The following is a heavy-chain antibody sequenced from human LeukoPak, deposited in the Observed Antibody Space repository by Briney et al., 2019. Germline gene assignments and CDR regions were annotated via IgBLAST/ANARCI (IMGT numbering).Heavy chain of an antibody. D-gene: IGHD2-15*01. CDR1: GYTFTSYG. V-gene: IGHV1-18*01. Sequence: GASVKVSCKASGYTFTSYGISWVRQAPGQGLEWMGWIGAYNGNTNYAQKLQGRVTMTTDTSTSTAYMELRSLRSDDTAVYYCARVPTYCSGGSCYVEFDYWGQGTLVTVSS. CDR3: ARVPTYCSGGSCYVEFDY. J-gene: IGHJ4*02. CDR2: IGAYNGNT.